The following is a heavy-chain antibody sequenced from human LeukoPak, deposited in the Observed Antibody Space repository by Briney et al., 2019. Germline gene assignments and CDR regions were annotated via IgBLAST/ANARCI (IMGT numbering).Heavy chain of an antibody. D-gene: IGHD3-3*01. V-gene: IGHV4-59*01. CDR3: ARGERSGYSYYFDY. CDR2: IFYSGGT. J-gene: IGHJ4*02. CDR1: GGSISSYF. Sequence: NPSETLSLTCTVSGGSISSYFWSWIRQPPGKGLEWIGYIFYSGGTNYNPSLKSRVTISVDTSKNQFSLKLTSVTAADTAVYYCARGERSGYSYYFDYWGQGTLVTVSS.